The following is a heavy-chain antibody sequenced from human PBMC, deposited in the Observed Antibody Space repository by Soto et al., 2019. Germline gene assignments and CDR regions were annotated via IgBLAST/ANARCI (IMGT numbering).Heavy chain of an antibody. CDR2: IIPIFGTA. CDR1: GYTFTSYG. Sequence: GASVKVSCKASGYTFTSYGSSWVRQDPGQGLEWMGGIIPIFGTANYAQKFQGRVTITADESTSTAYMELSSLRSEDTAVYYCARVTTMVRGVIPSYGMDVWGQGTTVTVSS. V-gene: IGHV1-69*13. CDR3: ARVTTMVRGVIPSYGMDV. J-gene: IGHJ6*02. D-gene: IGHD3-10*01.